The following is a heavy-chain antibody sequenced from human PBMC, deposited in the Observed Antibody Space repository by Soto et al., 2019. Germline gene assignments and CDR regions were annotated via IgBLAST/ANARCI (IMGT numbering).Heavy chain of an antibody. J-gene: IGHJ6*02. CDR1: GGSFSGYY. V-gene: IGHV4-34*01. Sequence: NPSETLSLTCAVYGGSFSGYYWSWIRQPPGKGLEWIGEINHSGSTNYNPSLKSRVTISVDTSKNQFSLKLSSVTAADTAVYYCARVDGSGSYYNLYYYYYYGMDVWGQGTTVTVSS. CDR2: INHSGST. CDR3: ARVDGSGSYYNLYYYYYYGMDV. D-gene: IGHD3-10*01.